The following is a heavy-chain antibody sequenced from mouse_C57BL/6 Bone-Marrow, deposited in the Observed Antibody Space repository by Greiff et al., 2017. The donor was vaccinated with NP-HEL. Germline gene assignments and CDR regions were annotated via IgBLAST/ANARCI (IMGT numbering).Heavy chain of an antibody. J-gene: IGHJ2*01. V-gene: IGHV1-53*01. D-gene: IGHD2-13*01. CDR3: ARSVICLYYFDY. CDR1: GYTFTSYW. CDR2: INPSNGGT. Sequence: QVQLQQPGTELVKPGASVKLSCKASGYTFTSYWMHWVKQRPGQGLEWIGNINPSNGGTNYNEKFKSKATLTVDKSTSTAYMQLSSLTSEDSAVDYCARSVICLYYFDYWGQDTTLTVSS.